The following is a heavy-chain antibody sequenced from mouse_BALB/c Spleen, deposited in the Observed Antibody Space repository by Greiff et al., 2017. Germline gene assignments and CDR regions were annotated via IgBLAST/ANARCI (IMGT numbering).Heavy chain of an antibody. CDR3: VRETDGYYFDY. V-gene: IGHV2-9-2*01. CDR2: IWTGGGT. J-gene: IGHJ2*01. D-gene: IGHD1-2*01. CDR1: GFSLTSYD. Sequence: QVQLKESGPGLVAPSQSLSITCTVSGFSLTSYDISWIRQPPGKGLEWLGVIWTGGGTNYNSAFMSRLSISKDNSKSQVFLKMNSLQTDDTAIYYCVRETDGYYFDYWGQGTTLTVSS.